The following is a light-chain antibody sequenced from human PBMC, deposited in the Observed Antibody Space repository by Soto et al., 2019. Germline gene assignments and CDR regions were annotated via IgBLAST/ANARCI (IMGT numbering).Light chain of an antibody. CDR3: QQSKSHPPT. Sequence: DVQMTQSPSSLSASVGDSVTITCRTSQDIKSDLAWYQQRPGEAPKSLTFGASNLLDGVPSKFSGSGSGSEFTLTISSLHPEDSATYFCQQSKSHPPTFGRGTKVEI. V-gene: IGKV1-16*02. CDR2: GAS. J-gene: IGKJ4*02. CDR1: QDIKSD.